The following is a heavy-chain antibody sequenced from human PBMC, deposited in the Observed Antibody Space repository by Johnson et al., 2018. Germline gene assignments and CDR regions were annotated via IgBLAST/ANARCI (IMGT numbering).Heavy chain of an antibody. J-gene: IGHJ3*02. V-gene: IGHV4-59*01. CDR3: AIRATVPDWAFDI. Sequence: QVQLQESGPGLVKPSETLSLTCTVSGDSISTYYWNWIRQPPGKGLEWIGFISYSGSTNYNPSLKSRVTISVDTSKNQFSLKLSSVTAADTAVYYCAIRATVPDWAFDIWGQGTMVTVSS. CDR1: GDSISTYY. D-gene: IGHD5-12*01. CDR2: ISYSGST.